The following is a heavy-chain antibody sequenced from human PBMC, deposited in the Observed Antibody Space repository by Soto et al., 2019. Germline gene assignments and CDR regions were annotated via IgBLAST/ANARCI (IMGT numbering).Heavy chain of an antibody. CDR1: GFPFSSYA. J-gene: IGHJ6*02. V-gene: IGHV3-23*01. D-gene: IGHD3-3*01. CDR2: ISGSGGST. Sequence: GGSLRLSCAASGFPFSSYAMSLVRQSPGKGLEWVSSISGSGGSTYYADSVKGRFTISRDNSKNTLYLQMNSLRAEDTAVYYCAKSHRYYDFWSGPPSDYGTDVWGQGTTVPVSS. CDR3: AKSHRYYDFWSGPPSDYGTDV.